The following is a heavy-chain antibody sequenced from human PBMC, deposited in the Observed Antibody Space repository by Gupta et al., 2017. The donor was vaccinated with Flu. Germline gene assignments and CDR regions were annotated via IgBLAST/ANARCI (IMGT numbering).Heavy chain of an antibody. J-gene: IGHJ4*02. CDR3: ATGHWAK. D-gene: IGHD3-16*01. CDR2: ISSSGVT. Sequence: EVQLVESGGGLVQPGGSLRLSCAASGLTLSSYDMSWVRQAPGRGLGWVSFISSSGVTYYGDPVRGRFTISRDNAKNSLYLQMSGLRDEDTAVYYCATGHWAKWGQGTLVTVSS. CDR1: GLTLSSYD. V-gene: IGHV3-48*03.